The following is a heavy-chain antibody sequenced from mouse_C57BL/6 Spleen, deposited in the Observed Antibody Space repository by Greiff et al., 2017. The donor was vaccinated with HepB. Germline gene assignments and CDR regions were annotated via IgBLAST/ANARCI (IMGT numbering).Heavy chain of an antibody. V-gene: IGHV5-4*01. Sequence: EVQLQESGGGLVKPGGSLKLSCAASGFTFSSYAMSWVRQTPEKRLEWVATISDGGSYTYYPDNVKGRFTISRDNAKNNLYLQMSHLKSEDTAMYYCARIYLYYYGSSPFAYWGQGTLVTVSA. CDR3: ARIYLYYYGSSPFAY. CDR1: GFTFSSYA. J-gene: IGHJ3*01. D-gene: IGHD1-1*01. CDR2: ISDGGSYT.